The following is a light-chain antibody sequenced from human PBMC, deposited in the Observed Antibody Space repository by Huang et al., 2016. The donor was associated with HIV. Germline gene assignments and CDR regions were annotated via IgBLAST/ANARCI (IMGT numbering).Light chain of an antibody. J-gene: IGKJ1*01. V-gene: IGKV1-39*01. CDR3: QQVNSTPWT. CDR2: AAS. Sequence: DIQVTQSPSALSASVGDRVTITSRSIQIINSDLNWYQQKPDKSPKLLIYAASILQGGVPSRFIGSGSGTDFTLTISSLQPDDFATYCCQQVNSTPWTFGQGTKVEIK. CDR1: QIINSD.